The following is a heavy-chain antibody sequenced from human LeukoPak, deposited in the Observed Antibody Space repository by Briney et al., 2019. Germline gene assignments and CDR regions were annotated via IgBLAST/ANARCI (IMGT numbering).Heavy chain of an antibody. Sequence: SETLSPTCTVSGGSISSGSYYWSWIRQPAGKGLEWIGRIYTSGSTNYNPSLKSRVTISVDTSKNQFSLKLSSVTAADTAVYYCAREIQQWLVFDAFDIWGQGTMVTVSS. J-gene: IGHJ3*02. CDR1: GGSISSGSYY. V-gene: IGHV4-61*02. D-gene: IGHD6-19*01. CDR2: IYTSGST. CDR3: AREIQQWLVFDAFDI.